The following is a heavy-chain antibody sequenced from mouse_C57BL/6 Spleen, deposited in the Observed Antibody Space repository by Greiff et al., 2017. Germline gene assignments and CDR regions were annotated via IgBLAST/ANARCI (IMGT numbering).Heavy chain of an antibody. D-gene: IGHD2-1*01. Sequence: EVMLVESGGGLVKPGGSLKLSCAASGFTFSDYGMHWVRQAPEKGLEWVAYISSGSSTIYYADTVKGRFTISRDNAKNTLFLQMTSLRSEDTAMYYCARAISIYYGNYFDYWGQGTTLTVSS. CDR1: GFTFSDYG. V-gene: IGHV5-17*01. J-gene: IGHJ2*01. CDR2: ISSGSSTI. CDR3: ARAISIYYGNYFDY.